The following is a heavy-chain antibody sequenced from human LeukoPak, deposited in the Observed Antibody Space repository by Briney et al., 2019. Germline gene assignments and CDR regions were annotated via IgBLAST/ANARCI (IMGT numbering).Heavy chain of an antibody. CDR2: INHSGST. J-gene: IGHJ3*02. D-gene: IGHD3-10*01. CDR1: GGSFSGYY. Sequence: SETLSPTCAVYGGSFSGYYWSWIRQPPGKGLEWIGEINHSGSTNYNPSLKSRVTISVDTSKNQFSLKLSSVTAADTAVYYCARGEDGSGNYDAFDIWGQGTMVTVSS. CDR3: ARGEDGSGNYDAFDI. V-gene: IGHV4-34*01.